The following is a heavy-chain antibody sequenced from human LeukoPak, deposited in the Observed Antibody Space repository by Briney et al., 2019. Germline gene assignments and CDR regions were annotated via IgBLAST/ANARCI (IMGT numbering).Heavy chain of an antibody. D-gene: IGHD5-24*01. Sequence: GGSLRLSCAASGFTFSSYAMHWVRQAPGKGLEYVSAISSNGGSTYYANSVKGRFTISRDNAKNSLYLQMNSLRAEDTAVYYCARTGGYNALWPLDYWGQGTLVTVSS. CDR3: ARTGGYNALWPLDY. CDR2: ISSNGGST. J-gene: IGHJ4*02. V-gene: IGHV3-64*01. CDR1: GFTFSSYA.